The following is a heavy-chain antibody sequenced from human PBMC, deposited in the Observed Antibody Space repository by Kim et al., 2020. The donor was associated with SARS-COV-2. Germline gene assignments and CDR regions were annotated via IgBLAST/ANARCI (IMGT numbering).Heavy chain of an antibody. D-gene: IGHD6-13*01. CDR3: ARQGPTFIAAANTYQY. CDR1: GGSISSSTYS. CDR2: LSYSGTT. Sequence: SETLSLTCTVSGGSISSSTYSWGWIRQSQGKGLQWIASLSYSGTTHYNPSLRSRVTVSVDRPKNRLSLRLSSVTAADTAVYYCARQGPTFIAAANTYQY. J-gene: IGHJ1*01. V-gene: IGHV4-39*01.